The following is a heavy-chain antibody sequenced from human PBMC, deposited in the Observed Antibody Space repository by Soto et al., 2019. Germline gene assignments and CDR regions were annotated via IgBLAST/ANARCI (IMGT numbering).Heavy chain of an antibody. V-gene: IGHV3-30-3*01. CDR1: GLTFTNYA. CDR2: ISYDGSNK. Sequence: QVHLVESGGGVVQPGRSLRLSCAASGLTFTNYAMHWVRQAPGKGLEWVASISYDGSNKYYPDSVKGRFTIARDSSKNTLYLQMNSLRAEDTAVYFCASGVAFSTWDYGGVVDIWGQGTSVIVSS. CDR3: ASGVAFSTWDYGGVVDI. J-gene: IGHJ3*02. D-gene: IGHD3-16*01.